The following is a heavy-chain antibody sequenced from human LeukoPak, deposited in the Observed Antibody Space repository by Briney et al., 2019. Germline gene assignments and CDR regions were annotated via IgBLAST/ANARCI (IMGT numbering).Heavy chain of an antibody. Sequence: GSLRLSCAASGFTFRSYAMNWVRQAPGKGLEWVSYISSSSSPIYYADSVKGRFTISRDNAKNSLYLQMNSLRAEDTAVYYCARVPRPDSYGLSYYFDYWGQGTLVTVSS. V-gene: IGHV3-48*04. J-gene: IGHJ4*02. D-gene: IGHD5-18*01. CDR2: ISSSSSPI. CDR1: GFTFRSYA. CDR3: ARVPRPDSYGLSYYFDY.